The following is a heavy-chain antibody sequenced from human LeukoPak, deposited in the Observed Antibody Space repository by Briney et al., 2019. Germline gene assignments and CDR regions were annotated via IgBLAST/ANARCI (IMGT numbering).Heavy chain of an antibody. D-gene: IGHD3-22*01. CDR3: ARYSYDSSGYYYFDY. V-gene: IGHV1-18*01. J-gene: IGHJ4*02. CDR2: ISAYNGNT. Sequence: GSVRVSCKASGYTFTSYGISWVRQAPGRGLEWMGWISAYNGNTNYAQKLQGRVTMTTDTSTSTAYMELRSLRSDDTAVYYCARYSYDSSGYYYFDYWGQGTLVTVSS. CDR1: GYTFTSYG.